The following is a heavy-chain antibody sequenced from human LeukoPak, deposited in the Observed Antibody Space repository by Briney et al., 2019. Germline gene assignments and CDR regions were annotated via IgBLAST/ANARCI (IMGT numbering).Heavy chain of an antibody. CDR1: GGTFSSYA. Sequence: ASVKVSCKASGGTFSSYAISWVRQAPGQGLEWMGRINPNSGGTNYAQKFQGRVTMTRDTSISTAYMELSRLRSDDTAVYYCARAYRRGMIVVVITAYDAFDIWGQGTMVTVSS. J-gene: IGHJ3*02. V-gene: IGHV1-2*06. D-gene: IGHD3-22*01. CDR3: ARAYRRGMIVVVITAYDAFDI. CDR2: INPNSGGT.